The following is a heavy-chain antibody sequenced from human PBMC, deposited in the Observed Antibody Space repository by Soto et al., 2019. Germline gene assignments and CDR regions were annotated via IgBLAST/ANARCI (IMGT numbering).Heavy chain of an antibody. CDR2: ISTYSGDT. Sequence: VHLVQSGVEVKTPGASVKVSCKASGYTFFTYDISWVRQAPGQGLEWMGWISTYSGDTKYAQKFQGRVTMTTDTSTTTAYMELRSLRSDDTAVYYCARHHGPATAENWFAPWGQGTLVTVSS. V-gene: IGHV1-18*01. CDR3: ARHHGPATAENWFAP. CDR1: GYTFFTYD. D-gene: IGHD6-13*01. J-gene: IGHJ5*02.